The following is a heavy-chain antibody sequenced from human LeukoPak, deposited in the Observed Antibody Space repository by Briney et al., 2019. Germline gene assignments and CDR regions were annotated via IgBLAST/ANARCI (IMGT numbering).Heavy chain of an antibody. V-gene: IGHV3-53*01. CDR1: GFTVSSNY. CDR2: IYSGGST. Sequence: GGSLRLSCAASGFTVSSNYMSWVRQAPGKGLEWVSVIYSGGSTYYADSVKGRSTISRDNSKNTLYLQMNSLRAEDTAVYYCARVIGRANWFDPWGQGTLVTVSS. J-gene: IGHJ5*02. CDR3: ARVIGRANWFDP.